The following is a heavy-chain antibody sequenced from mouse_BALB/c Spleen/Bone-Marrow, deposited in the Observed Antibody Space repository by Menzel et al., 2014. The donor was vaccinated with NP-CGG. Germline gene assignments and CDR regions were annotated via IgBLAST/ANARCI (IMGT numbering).Heavy chain of an antibody. V-gene: IGHV14-3*02. D-gene: IGHD4-1*01. CDR2: IDPANGNT. CDR3: ARWEYYAMDY. Sequence: EVQLQQSGAELVKPGASVKLSCTASGFNIKDTYMHWVKQRPEQGLEWIGRIDPANGNTKYDPKFQGKATMTADTSSNTAYLQLSRLTSEDTAVYYCARWEYYAMDYWGQGTSVTVSS. J-gene: IGHJ4*01. CDR1: GFNIKDTY.